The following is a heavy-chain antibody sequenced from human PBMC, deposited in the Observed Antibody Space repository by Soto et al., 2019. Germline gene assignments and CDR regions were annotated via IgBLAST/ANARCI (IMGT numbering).Heavy chain of an antibody. CDR2: ISYDGSNK. CDR3: ARSEDTAITYYYFDY. V-gene: IGHV3-30-3*01. J-gene: IGHJ4*01. D-gene: IGHD5-18*01. CDR1: GFTFSTYA. Sequence: QVQLVESGGGVVQPGRSLRLSCAASGFTFSTYAIHWVRQAPGKGLEWVAVISYDGSNKYYADSVKGRFTISRDNSKNTLYLQMNSLRAEDTAVYYCARSEDTAITYYYFDYWGQGTLVTVSS.